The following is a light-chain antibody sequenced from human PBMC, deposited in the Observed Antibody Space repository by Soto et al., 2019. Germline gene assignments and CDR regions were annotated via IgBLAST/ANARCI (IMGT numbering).Light chain of an antibody. J-gene: IGLJ1*01. Sequence: QSALTQPASVYGSPGQSITISCTGTSSDVGGYNYVSWYQQHPGKAPKLMIYEVSNRPSGVSNRFSGSKSGNTASLTISGLQAEDEADYYCSSYTSSFNYVFGTGTKLTVL. CDR2: EVS. CDR1: SSDVGGYNY. CDR3: SSYTSSFNYV. V-gene: IGLV2-14*01.